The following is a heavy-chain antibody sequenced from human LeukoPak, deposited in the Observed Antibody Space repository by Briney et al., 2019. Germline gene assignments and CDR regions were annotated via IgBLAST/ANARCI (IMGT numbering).Heavy chain of an antibody. V-gene: IGHV1-2*02. Sequence: ASVKVSCKASGSTFTDYYMHWVRQAPGQGLEWMGWINPNSGGTNYAQRFQGRVTMTRDTSISTAYMELSRLTSDDTAMYFCARGTETYWSGGSCLIHDCWGQGTLVTVSS. CDR3: ARGTETYWSGGSCLIHDC. J-gene: IGHJ4*02. CDR2: INPNSGGT. CDR1: GSTFTDYY. D-gene: IGHD2-15*01.